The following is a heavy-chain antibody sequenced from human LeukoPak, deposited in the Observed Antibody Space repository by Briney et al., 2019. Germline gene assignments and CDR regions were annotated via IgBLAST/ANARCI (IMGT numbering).Heavy chain of an antibody. Sequence: GPVQVSCKVSGYTLTELSMHWVRQAPGKGLEWMGGFDPEDGETIYAQKFQGGVTMTEDTSTDTAYMELSSLRSEDTAVYYCATRDAITMIVAYWGQGTLVTVSS. CDR3: ATRDAITMIVAY. J-gene: IGHJ4*02. V-gene: IGHV1-24*01. D-gene: IGHD3-22*01. CDR2: FDPEDGET. CDR1: GYTLTELS.